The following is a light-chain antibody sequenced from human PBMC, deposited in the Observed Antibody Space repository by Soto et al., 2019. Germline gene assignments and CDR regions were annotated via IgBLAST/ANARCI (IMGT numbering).Light chain of an antibody. J-gene: IGLJ2*01. CDR3: QSYDDSVGGHVI. Sequence: QSVLTQPPSVSGAPGQRVTISCTGSSSYIGAGYDVHWYQQLPGTAPKLLIYANTNRPSGVPDRFSGSKSGTSSSPAITGLQAEDEADYYCQSYDDSVGGHVIFGGGTQLTVL. CDR2: ANT. V-gene: IGLV1-40*01. CDR1: SSYIGAGYD.